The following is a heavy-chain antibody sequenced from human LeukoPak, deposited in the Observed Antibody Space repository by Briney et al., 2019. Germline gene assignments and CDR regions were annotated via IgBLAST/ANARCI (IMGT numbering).Heavy chain of an antibody. CDR2: AGWAGGTT. CDR3: AKELDTNY. D-gene: IGHD2-8*01. V-gene: IGHV3-43*01. J-gene: IGHJ4*02. CDR1: GFTFDRYT. Sequence: GGSLRLSCATSGFTFDRYTIHWVRQAPGKGLEWVSLAGWAGGTTYYSDSVRGRFTISRDSGKNSVYLQMNSLTTDDTAFYFSAKELDTNYWGQGALVTVSS.